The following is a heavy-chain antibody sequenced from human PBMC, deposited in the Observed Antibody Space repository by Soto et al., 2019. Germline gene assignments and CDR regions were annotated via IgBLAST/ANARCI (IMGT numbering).Heavy chain of an antibody. CDR3: ARGGGGYSYGYPPYDYYGMDF. D-gene: IGHD5-18*01. CDR1: GGTFSSYA. Sequence: QVQLVQSGAEVKKPGSSVKVSCKASGGTFSSYAISWVRQAPGQGLEWMGGIIPIFGTANYAQKFQGRVTITADESTSTAYMELSSLRSEDTAVYYCARGGGGYSYGYPPYDYYGMDFWGQGTTVTVSS. J-gene: IGHJ6*02. CDR2: IIPIFGTA. V-gene: IGHV1-69*12.